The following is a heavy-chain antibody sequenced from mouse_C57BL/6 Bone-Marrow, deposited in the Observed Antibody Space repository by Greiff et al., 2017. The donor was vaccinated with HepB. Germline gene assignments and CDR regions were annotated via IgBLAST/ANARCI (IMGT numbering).Heavy chain of an antibody. CDR3: TRGALAWFAY. CDR1: GYTFTDYE. Sequence: QVQLKESGAELVRPGASVTLSCKASGYTFTDYEMHWVKQTPVHGLEWIGAIDPETGGTAYNQKFKGKAILTADKSSSTAYMELRSLTSEDSAVYYCTRGALAWFAYWGQGTLVTVSA. V-gene: IGHV1-15*01. CDR2: IDPETGGT. J-gene: IGHJ3*01.